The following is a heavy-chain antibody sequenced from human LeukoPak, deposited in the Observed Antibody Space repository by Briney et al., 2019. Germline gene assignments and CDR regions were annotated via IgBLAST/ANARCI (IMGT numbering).Heavy chain of an antibody. V-gene: IGHV3-48*02. J-gene: IGHJ4*02. D-gene: IGHD1-26*01. CDR1: GFTFSSYS. CDR2: ISSSSSTI. Sequence: GALRPSFSASGFTFSSYSMNWVRPAPGKGLEWVSYISSSSSTIYYADSVKGRFTISRDNAKNSLYLQMNSLRDEDTAVYYCARWGSFDYWGQGTLVTVSS. CDR3: ARWGSFDY.